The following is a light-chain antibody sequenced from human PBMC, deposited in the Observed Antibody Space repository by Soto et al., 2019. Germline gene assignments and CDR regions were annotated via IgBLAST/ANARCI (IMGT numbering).Light chain of an antibody. V-gene: IGKV3-11*01. CDR2: DAS. J-gene: IGKJ2*01. Sequence: EIVLTQSPATLSLSPGERATLSCRASQSVRSYLAWYQQKPGQAPRLLIYDASSRATGIPARFSGSGSGTDFTLTISSLEPEDFAVYYCQQRSNWPPGYTFGQGTKLETK. CDR1: QSVRSY. CDR3: QQRSNWPPGYT.